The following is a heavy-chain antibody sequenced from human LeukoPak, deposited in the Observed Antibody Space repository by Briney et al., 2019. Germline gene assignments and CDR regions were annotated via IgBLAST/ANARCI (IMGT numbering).Heavy chain of an antibody. Sequence: GGSLRLSCAASGFTFSDYYMSWIRQAPGKGLEWVSYISSSGNTIYYADSVKGRFTISRDNSKNTLYLQMNSLRAEDTAVYYCAKGLRSETYYNTFDYWGQGTLVTVSS. CDR3: AKGLRSETYYNTFDY. CDR2: ISSSGNTI. D-gene: IGHD3-10*01. V-gene: IGHV3-11*04. CDR1: GFTFSDYY. J-gene: IGHJ4*02.